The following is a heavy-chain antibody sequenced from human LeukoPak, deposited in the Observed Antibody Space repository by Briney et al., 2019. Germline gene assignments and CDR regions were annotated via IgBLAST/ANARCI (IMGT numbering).Heavy chain of an antibody. CDR1: VFTFSGYG. J-gene: IGHJ5*02. CDR2: IWYEGSNK. CDR3: ARPQGPYYDILTGSDWFDP. D-gene: IGHD3-9*01. V-gene: IGHV3-33*01. Sequence: GRSLRLSCAASVFTFSGYGMHWVRQAPGKGLGCVAVIWYEGSNKYYADSVRGRFTISIDNSKNTLYLQMNSLRDEDTAVYYCARPQGPYYDILTGSDWFDPWGQGTLVT.